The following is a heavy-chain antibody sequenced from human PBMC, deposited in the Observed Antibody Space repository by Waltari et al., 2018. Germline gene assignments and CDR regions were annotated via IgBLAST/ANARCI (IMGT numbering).Heavy chain of an antibody. V-gene: IGHV1-69*01. J-gene: IGHJ3*02. Sequence: QMQLVQSGAEVKKPGSTVKVSCQASGGPFRRYSLTCRRQAPGQGIEWLGGIVTMFGRQTYAQKFQDRISIRADESTTTVYMEMFSLTSDDSAVYFCARGLGGSYSLQNPFDIWGQGTLVTVSS. D-gene: IGHD1-26*01. CDR2: IVTMFGRQ. CDR1: GGPFRRYS. CDR3: ARGLGGSYSLQNPFDI.